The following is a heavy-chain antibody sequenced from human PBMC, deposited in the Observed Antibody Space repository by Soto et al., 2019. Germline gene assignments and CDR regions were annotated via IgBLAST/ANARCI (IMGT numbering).Heavy chain of an antibody. Sequence: GSLRLSCAASGFTLSSYAMSWVRQAPGKGLEWVSAISGSGGSTYYADSVKGRFTISRDNSKNTLYLQMNSLRAEDTAVYYCAKGMVVAATVSYYFDYWGQGTLVTVSS. CDR3: AKGMVVAATVSYYFDY. CDR2: ISGSGGST. CDR1: GFTLSSYA. V-gene: IGHV3-23*01. D-gene: IGHD2-15*01. J-gene: IGHJ4*02.